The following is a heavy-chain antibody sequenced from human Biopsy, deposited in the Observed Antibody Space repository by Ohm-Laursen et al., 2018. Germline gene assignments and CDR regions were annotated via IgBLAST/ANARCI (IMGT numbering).Heavy chain of an antibody. CDR3: ARGNSENNYYFAMDV. D-gene: IGHD1-26*01. CDR2: INSNGGTT. V-gene: IGHV3-64*01. J-gene: IGHJ6*02. Sequence: SLRLSCTASGFTFSIYAIHWVRQAPGQGLEHVAAINSNGGTTYYVNSVKGRFTISRDSSKNTVSLQIGSLRSEDMAVYYCARGNSENNYYFAMDVWGQGTTVTVSS. CDR1: GFTFSIYA.